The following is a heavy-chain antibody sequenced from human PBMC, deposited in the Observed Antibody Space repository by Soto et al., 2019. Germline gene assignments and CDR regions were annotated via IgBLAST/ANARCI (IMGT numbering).Heavy chain of an antibody. CDR2: AYHSGST. V-gene: IGHV4-4*02. Sequence: QLQLQESGPGLVRPSGTLSLTCAVSGGFTSTNNWWSWVRQPPGKGLEWIGEAYHSGSTEYNPSLKSRVSISVDKSKNQISLKLTSATAADTAVYYCARSPPSSYYGGSGTFDYWGQGTLVTVSS. CDR1: GGFTSTNNW. J-gene: IGHJ4*02. CDR3: ARSPPSSYYGGSGTFDY. D-gene: IGHD3-10*01.